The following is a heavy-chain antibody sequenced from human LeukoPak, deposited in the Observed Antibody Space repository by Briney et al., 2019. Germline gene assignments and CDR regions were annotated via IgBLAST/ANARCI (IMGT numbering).Heavy chain of an antibody. Sequence: GASVKVSCKASGYTFTSYSISWVRQAPGQGLEWIGRINANNGNTNHAHNLQGRVTMTTDTSTSTAYMELRSLKSDDTAVYYCARVWSSGWLKKSGMDVWGQGTTVIVSS. CDR3: ARVWSSGWLKKSGMDV. CDR2: INANNGNT. D-gene: IGHD6-19*01. J-gene: IGHJ6*02. V-gene: IGHV1-18*01. CDR1: GYTFTSYS.